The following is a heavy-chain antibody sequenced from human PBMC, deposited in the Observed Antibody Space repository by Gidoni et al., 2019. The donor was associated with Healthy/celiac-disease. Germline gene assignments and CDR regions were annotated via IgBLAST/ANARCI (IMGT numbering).Heavy chain of an antibody. V-gene: IGHV4-59*01. D-gene: IGHD3-22*01. Sequence: QVQLQESGPGLVKPSETLSLTCTVSGGSISSYYWSWIRQPPGKGLEWIGYFYYSGSTNYTPSFKSRVTISVDTSKNQFSRKLSSVTAADTAVYYCARGAGAYYYDSSGYYYGVPYFDYWGQGTLVTVSS. CDR1: GGSISSYY. J-gene: IGHJ4*02. CDR3: ARGAGAYYYDSSGYYYGVPYFDY. CDR2: FYYSGST.